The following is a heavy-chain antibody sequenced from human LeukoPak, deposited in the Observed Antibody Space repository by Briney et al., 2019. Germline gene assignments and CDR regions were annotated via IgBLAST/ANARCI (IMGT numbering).Heavy chain of an antibody. V-gene: IGHV4-59*01. J-gene: IGHJ5*02. Sequence: PSETLSLTCTVSGGSISSYYWSWIRHPPGKGLEWIGYIYYSGSTNYNPSLKSRVTISVDTSKNQFSLKLSSVTAADTAVYYCARHYYDILTGYPNAYNWFDPWGQGTLVTVSS. D-gene: IGHD3-9*01. CDR2: IYYSGST. CDR1: GGSISSYY. CDR3: ARHYYDILTGYPNAYNWFDP.